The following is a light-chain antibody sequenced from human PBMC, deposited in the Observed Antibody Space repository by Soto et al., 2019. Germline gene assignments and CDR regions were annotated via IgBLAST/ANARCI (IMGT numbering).Light chain of an antibody. CDR1: QAILPY. Sequence: DIQLTQSPSFLSASVGDRVTITCRASQAILPYFAWYQQKPGKAPNLLIYAASALQSGVPSRFSGSGSGTEFTLTISSLQPEDFATYYCLQLNTYPLTFGGGTKVEIK. CDR2: AAS. J-gene: IGKJ4*01. V-gene: IGKV1-9*01. CDR3: LQLNTYPLT.